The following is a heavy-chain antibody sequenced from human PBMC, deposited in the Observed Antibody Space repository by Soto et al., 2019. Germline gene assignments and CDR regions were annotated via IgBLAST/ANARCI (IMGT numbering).Heavy chain of an antibody. CDR2: INPKTGDT. CDR1: GYTFTAYY. J-gene: IGHJ4*02. CDR3: ARDRRHDY. V-gene: IGHV1-2*02. Sequence: ASVKVSCKASGYTFTAYYIHWVRQAPGQRLEWVGWINPKTGDTNSTQHFQGRVTMTTDRSASTVYMELNRLTSDDTAAYYCARDRRHDYWGPGTLVTVSS.